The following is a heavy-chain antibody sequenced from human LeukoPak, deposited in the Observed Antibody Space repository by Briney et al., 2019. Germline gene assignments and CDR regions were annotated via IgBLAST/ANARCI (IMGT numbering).Heavy chain of an antibody. CDR2: IYTSGST. D-gene: IGHD3-22*01. CDR1: GGSISSGSYY. Sequence: SETLSLTCTVSGGSISSGSYYWSWIRQPAGKGLEWIGRIYTSGSTNYNPSLKGRVTISVDTSKNQFSLKLSSVTAADTAVYYCARSNYYDSSGYSLFDYWGQGTLVTVSS. J-gene: IGHJ4*02. CDR3: ARSNYYDSSGYSLFDY. V-gene: IGHV4-61*02.